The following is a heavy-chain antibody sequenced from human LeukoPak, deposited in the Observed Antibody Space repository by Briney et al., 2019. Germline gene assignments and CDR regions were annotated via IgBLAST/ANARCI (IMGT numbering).Heavy chain of an antibody. V-gene: IGHV4-31*03. Sequence: SQTLSLTCTVSGGSISSGGYYWSWIRQHPGKGLEWIGYIYYSGSTYYNPSLKSRVTMSVDTSKNQFSLKLSSVTAADTAVYYCARQDYYYYGMDVWGQGTTVTVSS. CDR1: GGSISSGGYY. J-gene: IGHJ6*02. CDR2: IYYSGST. CDR3: ARQDYYYYGMDV.